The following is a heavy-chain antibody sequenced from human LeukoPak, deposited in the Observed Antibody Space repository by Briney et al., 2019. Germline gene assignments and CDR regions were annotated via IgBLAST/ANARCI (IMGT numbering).Heavy chain of an antibody. CDR2: INPNSGGT. V-gene: IGHV1-2*06. J-gene: IGHJ4*02. CDR3: ARVRIRHTVADY. Sequence: ASVKVSCKASGYTFTSYDINWVRQATGQGLEWMGRINPNSGGTNYAQKFQGRVTMTRDTSISTAYMELSRLRSDDTAVYYCARVRIRHTVADYWGQGTLVTVSS. D-gene: IGHD3-10*01. CDR1: GYTFTSYD.